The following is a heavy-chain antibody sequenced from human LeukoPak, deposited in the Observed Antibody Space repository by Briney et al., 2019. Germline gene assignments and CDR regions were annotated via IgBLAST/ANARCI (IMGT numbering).Heavy chain of an antibody. CDR3: ARGTTHDAFDI. CDR2: IWYDGSNK. J-gene: IGHJ3*02. CDR1: GFTFSSYG. Sequence: GGSLRLSCAASGFTFSSYGMHWVRQAPGKGLEWVAVIWYDGSNKYYADSVKGRFTISRDNSKNALYLQMNSLRAEDTAVYYCARGTTHDAFDIWGQGTMVTVSS. D-gene: IGHD1-7*01. V-gene: IGHV3-33*01.